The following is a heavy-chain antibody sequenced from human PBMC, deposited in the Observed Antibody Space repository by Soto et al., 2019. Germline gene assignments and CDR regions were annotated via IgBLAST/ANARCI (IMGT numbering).Heavy chain of an antibody. CDR3: ARGPPSGSYYYYYYYMDV. CDR2: INPNSGGT. CDR1: GYTFTGYY. V-gene: IGHV1-2*04. D-gene: IGHD1-26*01. J-gene: IGHJ6*03. Sequence: ASVKVSCKASGYTFTGYYMHWVRQAPGQGLEWMGWINPNSGGTNYAQKFQGWVTMTRDTSISTAYMELSRLRSDDTAVYYCARGPPSGSYYYYYYYMDVWGKGTTVTVSS.